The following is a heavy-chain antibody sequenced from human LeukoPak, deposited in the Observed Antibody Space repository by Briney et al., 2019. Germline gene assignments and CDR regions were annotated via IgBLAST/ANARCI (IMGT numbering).Heavy chain of an antibody. V-gene: IGHV2-70*11. Sequence: SGPTLVNPTQTLTLTCTFSGFSLSTSGMCVTWIRQPPGKALEWLARIDWDDDKHYSTSLKTRLTISKDTSKNQVVLTMTNMDPVDTATYFCARHYYGSGSFDYWGQGTLVTVSS. CDR3: ARHYYGSGSFDY. D-gene: IGHD3-10*01. CDR2: IDWDDDK. J-gene: IGHJ4*02. CDR1: GFSLSTSGMC.